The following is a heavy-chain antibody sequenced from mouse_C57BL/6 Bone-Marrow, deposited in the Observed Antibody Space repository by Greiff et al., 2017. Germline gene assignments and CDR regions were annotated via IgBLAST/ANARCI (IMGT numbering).Heavy chain of an antibody. D-gene: IGHD1-1*01. Sequence: VQLQQSGAELARPGASVKLSCKASGYTFTSYGISWVKQRTGQGLEWIGEIYPRSGNTYYNEKFKGKATLTADKSSSTAYMELRSLTSEDSAVXFCARDYYGSSYGWYFDVWGTGTTVTVSS. V-gene: IGHV1-81*01. CDR2: IYPRSGNT. CDR3: ARDYYGSSYGWYFDV. CDR1: GYTFTSYG. J-gene: IGHJ1*03.